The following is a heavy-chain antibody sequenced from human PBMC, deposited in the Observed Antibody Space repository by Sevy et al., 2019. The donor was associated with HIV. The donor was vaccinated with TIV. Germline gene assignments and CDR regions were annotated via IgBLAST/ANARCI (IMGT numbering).Heavy chain of an antibody. D-gene: IGHD1-26*01. CDR2: IHYNGPI. J-gene: IGHJ4*02. CDR3: AGENAWGRGYS. Sequence: SETLSLTCTVSGGSITSLYWNWIRQPPGKGLEWIANIHYNGPINYNPSPKSRVTLSLDTSKNQFSLRLSSVTAADTAMYYCAGENAWGRGYSWGQGTLVTVSS. CDR1: GGSITSLY. V-gene: IGHV4-59*08.